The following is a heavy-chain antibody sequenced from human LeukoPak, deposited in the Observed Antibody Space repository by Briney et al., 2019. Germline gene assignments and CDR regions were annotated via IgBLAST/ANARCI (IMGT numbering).Heavy chain of an antibody. Sequence: GGSLRLSCAASGFTFSSYWMSWVRQAPGKGLEWVANIKQDGSEKYYVDSVKGRLTISRDNAKNPLSLQMNSLRAEDTAVYYCARDYYYESSGSVYWGQGTQVTVSS. CDR2: IKQDGSEK. J-gene: IGHJ4*02. CDR3: ARDYYYESSGSVY. CDR1: GFTFSSYW. D-gene: IGHD3-22*01. V-gene: IGHV3-7*05.